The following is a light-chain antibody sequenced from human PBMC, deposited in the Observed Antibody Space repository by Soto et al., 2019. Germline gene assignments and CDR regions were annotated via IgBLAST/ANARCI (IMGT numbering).Light chain of an antibody. CDR3: SSYTISSSDV. V-gene: IGLV2-14*01. J-gene: IGLJ1*01. CDR1: SSDVGGYKY. Sequence: QSVLTQPASVSGSPGQSIAISCTGTSSDVGGYKYVSWYQQHPGKAPKLLIYDVSNRPSGVSDRFSGSKSGKTASLTISGLRPEDEVEYYCSSYTISSSDVFGSGSKVT. CDR2: DVS.